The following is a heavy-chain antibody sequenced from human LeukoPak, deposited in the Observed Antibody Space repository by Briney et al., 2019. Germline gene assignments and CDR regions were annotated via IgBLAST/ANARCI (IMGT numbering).Heavy chain of an antibody. J-gene: IGHJ5*02. V-gene: IGHV4-31*03. CDR2: IYYSGST. CDR1: GGSISSGGYY. Sequence: SQTLSLTCTVSGGSISSGGYYWSWIRQHPGKGLEWIGYIYYSGSTYYNPSLKSRVTISVDTSKNQFSLKLSSVTAADTAVYYCAREEYDFWSGYHNWFDPRGQGTLVTVSS. CDR3: AREEYDFWSGYHNWFDP. D-gene: IGHD3-3*01.